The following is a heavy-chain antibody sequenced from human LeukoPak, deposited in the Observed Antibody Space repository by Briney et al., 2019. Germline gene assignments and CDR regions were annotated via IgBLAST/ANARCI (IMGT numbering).Heavy chain of an antibody. CDR1: GGSISDRSYY. J-gene: IGHJ3*02. CDR3: AREEELAGDNAFDI. Sequence: SETLSLTCTVSGGSISDRSYYWGWIRQPPGKGLEWIGSIYYSGSTYYNPSLKSRVTISIDTSKNQFSLKLSSVTAADTAVYYCAREEELAGDNAFDIWGQGTKVTVSS. CDR2: IYYSGST. V-gene: IGHV4-39*07. D-gene: IGHD6-19*01.